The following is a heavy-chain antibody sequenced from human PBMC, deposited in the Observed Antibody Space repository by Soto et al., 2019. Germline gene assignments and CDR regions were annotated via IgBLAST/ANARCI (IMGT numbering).Heavy chain of an antibody. Sequence: PGGSLRLSCAASGFTFSSYAMSWVRQAPGKGLEWVSAISGSGGSTYYADSVKGRFTISRDNSKNTPYLQMNSLRAEDTAVYYCAKVSETGTTFSYYGMDVWGQGTTVTVSS. V-gene: IGHV3-23*01. CDR1: GFTFSSYA. J-gene: IGHJ6*02. CDR3: AKVSETGTTFSYYGMDV. CDR2: ISGSGGST. D-gene: IGHD1-1*01.